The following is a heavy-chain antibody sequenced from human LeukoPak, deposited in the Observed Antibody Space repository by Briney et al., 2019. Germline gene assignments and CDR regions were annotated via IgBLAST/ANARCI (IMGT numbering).Heavy chain of an antibody. CDR2: IYHSGNT. V-gene: IGHV4-38-2*02. J-gene: IGHJ4*02. D-gene: IGHD2-2*01. CDR1: GYSISSGYY. CDR3: ATVEDIVVVPAARGY. Sequence: SETLSLTCTVSGYSISSGYYWGWIRQPPGKGLEWIGSIYHSGNTYYNPSLKSRVTISVDTSKNQFSLKLSSVTAADTAVYYCATVEDIVVVPAARGYWGQGTLVTVSS.